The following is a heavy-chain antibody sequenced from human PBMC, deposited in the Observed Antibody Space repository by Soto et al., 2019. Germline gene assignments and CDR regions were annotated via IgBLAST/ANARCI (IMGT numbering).Heavy chain of an antibody. V-gene: IGHV1-8*01. J-gene: IGHJ5*02. CDR3: ARGPDYYRSGSFFRTASFDP. Sequence: ASVKVSCKTSGYTITEYDINWVRQAPGQGLEYMGWVSPENRNAGYAPQFRGRVSRDNAKNSLYLQMNSLRAEDTAVYYCARGPDYYRSGSFFRTASFDPWGQGTLVTVSS. CDR2: VSPENRNA. D-gene: IGHD3-10*01. CDR1: GYTITEYD.